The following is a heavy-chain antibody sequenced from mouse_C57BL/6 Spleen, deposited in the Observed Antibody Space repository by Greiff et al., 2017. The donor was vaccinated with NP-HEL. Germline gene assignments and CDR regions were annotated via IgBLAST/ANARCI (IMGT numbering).Heavy chain of an antibody. Sequence: QVHVKQPGAELVKPGASVKLSCTASGYTFTSYWMHWVKQRPGQGLEWIGMIHPNSGSTNYDEKFKSKATLTVDKSSSTANMQLSRLTSEDSAVYYCARTGSSSYCMDYWGQGTSVTVSS. CDR3: ARTGSSSYCMDY. J-gene: IGHJ4*01. D-gene: IGHD3-2*02. CDR2: IHPNSGST. V-gene: IGHV1-64*01. CDR1: GYTFTSYW.